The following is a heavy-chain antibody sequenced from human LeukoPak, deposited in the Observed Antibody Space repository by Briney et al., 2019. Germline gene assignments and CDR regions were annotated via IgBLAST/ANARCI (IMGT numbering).Heavy chain of an antibody. D-gene: IGHD6-13*01. Sequence: SVKVSCKASGGTFSSYAISWVRQAPGQGLEWMGGIIPIFGTANYAQKFQGRVTITADESTSTAYVELSSLRSEDTAVYYCARGVYSSSWLTGRQYNWFDPWGQGTLVTVSS. J-gene: IGHJ5*02. CDR1: GGTFSSYA. CDR3: ARGVYSSSWLTGRQYNWFDP. V-gene: IGHV1-69*13. CDR2: IIPIFGTA.